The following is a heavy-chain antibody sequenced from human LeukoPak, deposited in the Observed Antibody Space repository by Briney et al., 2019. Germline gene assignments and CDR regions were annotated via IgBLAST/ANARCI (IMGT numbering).Heavy chain of an antibody. CDR1: GGSLSGLS. J-gene: IGHJ4*02. Sequence: SETLSLTSAVNGGSLSGLSWNWIRQSPGKGLEWIGEINQSGTTDYNASLKTRVTISVDTSKNHFSLKLTSVTAADTAVYFCGNKPDMSCRGGYCHVIDYWGQGTLVTVSS. D-gene: IGHD2-21*02. CDR2: INQSGTT. CDR3: GNKPDMSCRGGYCHVIDY. V-gene: IGHV4-34*01.